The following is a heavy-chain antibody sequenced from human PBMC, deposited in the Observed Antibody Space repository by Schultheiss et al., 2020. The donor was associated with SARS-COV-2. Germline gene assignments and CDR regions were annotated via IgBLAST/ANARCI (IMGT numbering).Heavy chain of an antibody. CDR2: INSDGSST. D-gene: IGHD2-2*01. CDR1: GFTFSSYW. V-gene: IGHV3-74*01. Sequence: GGSLSLSCAASGFTFSSYWMHWVRQAPGKGLVWVSRINSDGSSTSYADSVKGRFTISRDNAKNTLYLQMNSLRAEDTAVYYCAREHYTSYAPYYGMDVWGQGTTVTVSS. CDR3: AREHYTSYAPYYGMDV. J-gene: IGHJ6*02.